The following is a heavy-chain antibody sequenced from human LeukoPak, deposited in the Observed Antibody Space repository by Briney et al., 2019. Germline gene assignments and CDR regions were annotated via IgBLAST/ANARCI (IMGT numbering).Heavy chain of an antibody. CDR1: GFTFSSYS. D-gene: IGHD6-19*01. J-gene: IGHJ4*02. CDR3: ARMVAVAGRGPVGDY. CDR2: ISSSSSYI. V-gene: IGHV3-21*01. Sequence: GGSLRLSCAASGFTFSSYSMNWVRQAPGKELEWVSSISSSSSYIYYADSVKGRFTISRDNAKNSLYLQMNSLRAEDTAVYYCARMVAVAGRGPVGDYWGQGTLVTVSS.